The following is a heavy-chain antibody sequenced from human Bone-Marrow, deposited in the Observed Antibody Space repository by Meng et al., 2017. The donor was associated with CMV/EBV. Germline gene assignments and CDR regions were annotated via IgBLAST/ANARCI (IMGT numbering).Heavy chain of an antibody. CDR1: GGSISSSSYY. D-gene: IGHD3-10*01. V-gene: IGHV4-39*01. J-gene: IGHJ4*02. Sequence: SETLSLTCTVSGGSISSSSYYWGWIRQPPRKGLEWIGSIYYSGSTYYNPSLKSRVTISVDTSKNQFSLKLSSVTAADTAVYYCARHSGSGSSNDPLIDYWGQGTLVTVSS. CDR3: ARHSGSGSSNDPLIDY. CDR2: IYYSGST.